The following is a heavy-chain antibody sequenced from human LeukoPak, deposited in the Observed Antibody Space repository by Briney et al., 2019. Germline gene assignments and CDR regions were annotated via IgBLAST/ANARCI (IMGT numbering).Heavy chain of an antibody. CDR3: ARDSGVRFDP. J-gene: IGHJ5*02. CDR2: IYYSGST. Sequence: SETLSLTCTVSGGSISSYYWSWIRQPPGKGLEWIGYIYYSGSTNYNPSLKSRVTISVDTSKNQFSLKLSSVTAAVTAVYYCARDSGVRFDPWGQGTLVTVSS. D-gene: IGHD2-2*01. CDR1: GGSISSYY. V-gene: IGHV4-59*01.